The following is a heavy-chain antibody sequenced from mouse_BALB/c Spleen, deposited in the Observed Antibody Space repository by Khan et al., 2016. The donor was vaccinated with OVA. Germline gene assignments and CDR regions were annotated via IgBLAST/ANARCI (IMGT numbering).Heavy chain of an antibody. Sequence: EVQLVESGPGLVKPSQSLSLTCTVTGYSITSGYVWNWIRQFPGNILELMVYISYSGSTNYNPSLNSRISITRDTSKNQFFLQLNSVTTEDTANYYCARTARIKYWGKGTTLTVSS. CDR1: GYSITSGYV. V-gene: IGHV3-2*02. J-gene: IGHJ2*01. D-gene: IGHD3-3*01. CDR3: ARTARIKY. CDR2: ISYSGST.